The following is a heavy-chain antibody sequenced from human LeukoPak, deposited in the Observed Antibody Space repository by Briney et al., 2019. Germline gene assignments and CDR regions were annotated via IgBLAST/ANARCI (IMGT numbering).Heavy chain of an antibody. V-gene: IGHV3-30-3*02. CDR1: GFTFSSDA. J-gene: IGHJ4*02. CDR2: ISYQGNNK. CDR3: AKSGGPRTGYYGNYFDS. D-gene: IGHD3/OR15-3a*01. Sequence: HTGKSLRLSCAASGFTFSSDAMHWVRQPPGKGLEWVALISYQGNNKFYADSVKGRFTISRDNSQNTLSLQMNNLITEDTAVYYCAKSGGPRTGYYGNYFDSWGQGTLVTVSS.